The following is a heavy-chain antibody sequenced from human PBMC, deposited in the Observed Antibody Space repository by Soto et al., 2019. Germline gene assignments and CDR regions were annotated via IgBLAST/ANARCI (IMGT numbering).Heavy chain of an antibody. J-gene: IGHJ4*02. D-gene: IGHD2-21*02. CDR1: GYTFTGYY. CDR2: INPNSGGT. V-gene: IGHV1-2*02. Sequence: ASVKVSCKASGYTFTGYYMHWVRQAPGQGLEWMGWINPNSGGTNYAQKFQGRVTMTRDTSISTAYMELSRLGSDDTAVYYCARRCGGDCLFDYWGQGTLVTVSS. CDR3: ARRCGGDCLFDY.